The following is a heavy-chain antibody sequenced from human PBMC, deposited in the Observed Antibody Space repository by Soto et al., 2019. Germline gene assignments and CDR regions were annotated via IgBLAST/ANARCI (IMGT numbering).Heavy chain of an antibody. CDR3: ARNKNYAFDI. Sequence: GGSLGLSCAASGFSFSTYSMNWVRQAPGKGLEWVSYISSSSSIISYADSVKGRFTISRDNAKNSLYLQVNSLRAEDTAVYFCARNKNYAFDIWGQGTMVTVSS. D-gene: IGHD1-7*01. J-gene: IGHJ3*02. CDR2: ISSSSSII. V-gene: IGHV3-48*01. CDR1: GFSFSTYS.